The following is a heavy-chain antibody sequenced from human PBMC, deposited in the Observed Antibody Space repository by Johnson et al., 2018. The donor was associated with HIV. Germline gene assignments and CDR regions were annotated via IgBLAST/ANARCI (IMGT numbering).Heavy chain of an antibody. CDR2: ISYDGSNK. V-gene: IGHV3-30-3*01. CDR1: GFTFTSFA. J-gene: IGHJ3*02. Sequence: QVQLVESGGGVVQPGTSLRLSCAASGFTFTSFAMHWVRQAPGKGLEWVGFISYDGSNKYFTDSVRGRFTISRDNAKNSLYLQMNSLRAEDTALYYCARDEGLDYGASLGAFDIWGQGTMVTFSS. CDR3: ARDEGLDYGASLGAFDI. D-gene: IGHD4-17*01.